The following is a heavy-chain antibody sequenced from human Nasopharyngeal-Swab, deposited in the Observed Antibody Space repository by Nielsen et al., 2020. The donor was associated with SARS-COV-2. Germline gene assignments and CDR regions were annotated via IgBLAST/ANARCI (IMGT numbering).Heavy chain of an antibody. CDR3: ARDESSSGWYAFDY. V-gene: IGHV3-53*04. D-gene: IGHD6-19*01. Sequence: VRQMPGKGLERVSVIYSGGSTYYADSVKGRFTISRHNSKNTLYLQMNSLRAEDTAVYYCARDESSSGWYAFDYWGQGTLVTVSS. CDR2: IYSGGST. J-gene: IGHJ4*02.